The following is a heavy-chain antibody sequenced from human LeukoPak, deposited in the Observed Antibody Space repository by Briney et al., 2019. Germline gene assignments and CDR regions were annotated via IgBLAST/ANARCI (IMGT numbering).Heavy chain of an antibody. J-gene: IGHJ6*02. CDR2: INSDGSIT. CDR3: ARDAVDTANAV. V-gene: IGHV3-74*01. CDR1: GFTFTSYW. Sequence: GGSLRLSCAASGFTFTSYWMHWVRQAPGKGLVWVSHINSDGSITSYADSVKGRFTISRDNAKNTLYLQMNSLRAEDTAVYYCARDAVDTANAVWGQGTTVTVSS. D-gene: IGHD5-18*01.